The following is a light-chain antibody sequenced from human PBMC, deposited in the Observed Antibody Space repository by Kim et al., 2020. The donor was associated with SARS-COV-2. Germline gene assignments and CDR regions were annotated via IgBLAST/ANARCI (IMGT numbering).Light chain of an antibody. CDR2: QDS. Sequence: GSPGQTASITCSGDKLGYKYACWYQQKPGQSPVLVIYQDSKRPSGIPERFSGSNSGNTATLTISGTQAMDEADYYCQAWDSSSVVFGGGTQLTVL. CDR3: QAWDSSSVV. CDR1: KLGYKY. V-gene: IGLV3-1*01. J-gene: IGLJ2*01.